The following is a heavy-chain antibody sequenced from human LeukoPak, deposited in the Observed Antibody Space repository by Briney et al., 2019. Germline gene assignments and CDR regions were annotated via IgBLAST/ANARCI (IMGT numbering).Heavy chain of an antibody. CDR1: GFTFSSYE. V-gene: IGHV3-48*03. CDR2: ISSSGSTI. D-gene: IGHD1-26*01. Sequence: PGGSLRLSCAASGFTFSSYEMNWVRQAPGKGLEWVSYISSSGSTIYYADSVKGRFTISRDNAKNSLYLQMNSLRAEDTAVYYCARGGWTNWFDPWGQGTLVTVSS. CDR3: ARGGWTNWFDP. J-gene: IGHJ5*02.